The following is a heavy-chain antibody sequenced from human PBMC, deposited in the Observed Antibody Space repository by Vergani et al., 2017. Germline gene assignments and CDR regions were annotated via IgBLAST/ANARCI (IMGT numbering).Heavy chain of an antibody. D-gene: IGHD3-22*01. V-gene: IGHV3-73*02. CDR2: IRSKANSYAT. CDR3: TTVLDSYYEIGLV. CDR1: GFTFSGSA. J-gene: IGHJ3*01. Sequence: EVQLVESGGGLVQPGGSLKLSCAASGFTFSGSAMHWVRQASGKGLEWVGRIRSKANSYATAYAASGKGRFTISRDDSKNTAYLQMNSLKTEDTAVYYCTTVLDSYYEIGLVWGQGTMVTVSS.